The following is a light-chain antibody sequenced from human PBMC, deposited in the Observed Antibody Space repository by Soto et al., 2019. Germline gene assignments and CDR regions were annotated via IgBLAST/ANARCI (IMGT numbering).Light chain of an antibody. Sequence: QSALTQPPSASGSPGQSVTISCTGTSSDVGAYNYVSWYQQHPGKAPKLMIFEVSKRPSGVPDCFSGSKSGNTASLTVSGLQAEDEADYYCSSYAGNNNLVFGGGTKVTVL. V-gene: IGLV2-8*01. CDR1: SSDVGAYNY. CDR2: EVS. J-gene: IGLJ2*01. CDR3: SSYAGNNNLV.